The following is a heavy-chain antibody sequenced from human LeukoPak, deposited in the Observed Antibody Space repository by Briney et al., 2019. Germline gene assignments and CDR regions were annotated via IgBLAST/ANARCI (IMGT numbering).Heavy chain of an antibody. D-gene: IGHD6-13*01. Sequence: GASVTVSCKASGYTFTSYYMHWVRQAPGQGLEWVGIINPCGGSKSYAYQFQGRVTITRDKSTRTVYLELSSLRSEDTAVYYWARGAQCGQQEVIIYGMDIWGQGTTVTVSS. CDR1: GYTFTSYY. V-gene: IGHV1-46*01. J-gene: IGHJ6*02. CDR3: ARGAQCGQQEVIIYGMDI. CDR2: INPCGGSK.